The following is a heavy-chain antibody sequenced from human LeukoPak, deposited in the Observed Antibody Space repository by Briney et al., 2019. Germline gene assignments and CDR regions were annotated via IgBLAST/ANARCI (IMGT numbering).Heavy chain of an antibody. CDR2: ISSGSTYI. Sequence: GGSLRLSCAASVFTFSDYSMNLVRQAPGKGLEWVSSISSGSTYIYYADSVKGRFTISRDNAKNSLYLQMNSLRAEDTAVYYCAREVLMGPRYFDYWGQGTLVTVSS. CDR1: VFTFSDYS. J-gene: IGHJ4*02. V-gene: IGHV3-21*01. D-gene: IGHD3-10*01. CDR3: AREVLMGPRYFDY.